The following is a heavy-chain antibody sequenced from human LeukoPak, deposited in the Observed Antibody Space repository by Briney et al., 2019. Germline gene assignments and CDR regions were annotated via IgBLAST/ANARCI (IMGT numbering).Heavy chain of an antibody. CDR2: ISGSGGGT. V-gene: IGHV3-23*01. D-gene: IGHD3-10*01. CDR3: AKTPDYYGSGSSSYIDC. J-gene: IGHJ4*02. CDR1: GFTFSSYA. Sequence: GGSLRLSCAASGFTFSSYAMSWVRQAPGKGLEWVSAISGSGGGTYYANSVKGRFTISRDNSRDTLYLQMNSLRAEDTALYFWAKTPDYYGSGSSSYIDCWGQGTLVSVSS.